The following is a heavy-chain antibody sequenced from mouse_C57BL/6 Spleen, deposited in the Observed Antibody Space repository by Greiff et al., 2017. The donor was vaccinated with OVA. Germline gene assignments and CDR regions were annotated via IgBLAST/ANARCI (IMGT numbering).Heavy chain of an antibody. Sequence: EVMLVESGGGLVQPGGSLKLSCAASGFTFSDYYMYWVRQTPEKRLEWVAYISNGGGSTYYPDTVKGRFSISRDNAKNTLYLQMSRLKSEDTAMYYCARGGGPYGSSPYYAMDYWGQGTSVTVSS. J-gene: IGHJ4*01. CDR2: ISNGGGST. D-gene: IGHD1-1*01. CDR1: GFTFSDYY. CDR3: ARGGGPYGSSPYYAMDY. V-gene: IGHV5-12*01.